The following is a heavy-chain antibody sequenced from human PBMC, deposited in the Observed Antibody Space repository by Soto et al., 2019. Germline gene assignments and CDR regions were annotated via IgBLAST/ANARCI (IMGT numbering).Heavy chain of an antibody. J-gene: IGHJ6*02. V-gene: IGHV5-51*01. CDR1: GYSFTSYW. Sequence: GESLKISCKGSGYSFTSYWIGWVRQMPGKGLEWMGIIYPGDSDTRYSPSFQGQVTISADKSISTAYLQWSSLKASDTAMYYCARLANSAYSRSWKLDYYYYGMHVWGPGTPVTVSS. CDR2: IYPGDSDT. CDR3: ARLANSAYSRSWKLDYYYYGMHV. D-gene: IGHD6-13*01.